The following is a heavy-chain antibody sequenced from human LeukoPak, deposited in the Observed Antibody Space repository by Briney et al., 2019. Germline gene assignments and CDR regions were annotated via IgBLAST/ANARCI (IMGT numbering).Heavy chain of an antibody. V-gene: IGHV4-34*01. CDR1: GGSFSGYY. D-gene: IGHD3-10*01. Sequence: TSETLSLTCAVYGGSFSGYYWSWIRQPPGKGLEWIGEINHSGSTNYNPSLKSRVTISVDTSKNQFSLKLSSVTAADTAVYYCARGPLIGSAYYYGSGSDYYFDYWGQGTLVTVSS. CDR3: ARGPLIGSAYYYGSGSDYYFDY. J-gene: IGHJ4*02. CDR2: INHSGST.